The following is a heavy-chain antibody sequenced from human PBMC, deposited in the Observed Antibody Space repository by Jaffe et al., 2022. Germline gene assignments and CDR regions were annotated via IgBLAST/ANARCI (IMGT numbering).Heavy chain of an antibody. D-gene: IGHD3-3*01. J-gene: IGHJ6*03. CDR1: GYSFTSYW. Sequence: EVQLVQSGAEVKKPGESLKISCKGSGYSFTSYWIGWVRQMPGKGLEWMGIIYPGDSDTRYSPSFQGQVTISADKSISTAYLQWSSLKASDTAMYYCARLPYPDDFWSGYYTPPKNYYMDVWGKGTTVTVSS. CDR2: IYPGDSDT. CDR3: ARLPYPDDFWSGYYTPPKNYYMDV. V-gene: IGHV5-51*03.